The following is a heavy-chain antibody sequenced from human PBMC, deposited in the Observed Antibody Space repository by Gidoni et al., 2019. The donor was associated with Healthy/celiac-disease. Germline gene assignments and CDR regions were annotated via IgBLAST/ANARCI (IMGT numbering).Heavy chain of an antibody. V-gene: IGHV2-5*02. CDR2: IYWDDDK. Sequence: QITLKESGPTLVKPTQTLTLTCTFSGFSLSPRGVGVGWIRQPPGKALEWLALIYWDDDKRYSPSLKRRLTITKDTSKYQLFLTMTNIDPIATATYYCAHSTYYDFLSGYYFFDYFDYWGQGTLVTVSS. D-gene: IGHD3-3*01. CDR3: AHSTYYDFLSGYYFFDYFDY. CDR1: GFSLSPRGVG. J-gene: IGHJ4*02.